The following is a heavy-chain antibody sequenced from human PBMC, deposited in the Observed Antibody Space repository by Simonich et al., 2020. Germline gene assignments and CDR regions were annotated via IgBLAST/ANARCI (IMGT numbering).Heavy chain of an antibody. J-gene: IGHJ3*02. CDR3: ARNGLVGILKAFDI. D-gene: IGHD2-21*01. CDR2: INPNSGGT. Sequence: QVQLVQSGAEVKKPGASVKVSCKASGYTFTGYYMHWVRQAPGQGLEGTGWINPNSGGTNIAKKFQGRVTMTRDTSISTAYMELSRLRSDDTAVYYCARNGLVGILKAFDIWGQGTMVTVSS. CDR1: GYTFTGYY. V-gene: IGHV1-2*02.